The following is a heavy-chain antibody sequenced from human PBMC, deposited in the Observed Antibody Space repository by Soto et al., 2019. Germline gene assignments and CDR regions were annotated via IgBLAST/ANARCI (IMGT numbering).Heavy chain of an antibody. CDR2: ISAYNGNT. D-gene: IGHD2-15*01. V-gene: IGHV1-18*01. CDR1: GYTFTSYG. CDR3: AGSGYRNCSSGSGYQPRHAFDI. Sequence: GASVKVCCKASGYTFTSYGISWVRQAPGQGLEWMGWISAYNGNTNYAQKLQGRVTMTTDTSTSTAYMELRSLRSDDTAVYYCAGSGYRNCSSGSGYQPRHAFDIWGQGTMVTGSS. J-gene: IGHJ3*02.